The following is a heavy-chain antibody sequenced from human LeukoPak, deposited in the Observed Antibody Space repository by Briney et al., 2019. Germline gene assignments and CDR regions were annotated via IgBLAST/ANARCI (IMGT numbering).Heavy chain of an antibody. J-gene: IGHJ4*02. D-gene: IGHD5-12*01. Sequence: GESLMISCKGSAYSFTSYWISWVRQMPGKGLEWMGRIDPSDSYTNYNPSFQGHVTISADKSINTAYLQWASLKASDTAMYYCSTARAFDSRSFDYWGQGSLVTVSS. CDR3: STARAFDSRSFDY. V-gene: IGHV5-10-1*01. CDR2: IDPSDSYT. CDR1: AYSFTSYW.